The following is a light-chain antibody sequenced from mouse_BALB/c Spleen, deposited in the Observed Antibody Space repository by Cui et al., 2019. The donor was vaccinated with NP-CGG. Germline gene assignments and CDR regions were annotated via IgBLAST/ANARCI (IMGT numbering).Light chain of an antibody. J-gene: IGLJ1*01. V-gene: IGLV1*01. CDR3: ALWYSNHWV. CDR2: GTN. Sequence: QAVVTQESALTTAPGETVTLTCRSSTGAVTTSNYANWVQEKPDQLFTGLIGGTNNRAPGVPARFSGPLIGDKAALTITGAQTEDEAIYFCALWYSNHWVFGGGTKLTVL. CDR1: TGAVTTSNY.